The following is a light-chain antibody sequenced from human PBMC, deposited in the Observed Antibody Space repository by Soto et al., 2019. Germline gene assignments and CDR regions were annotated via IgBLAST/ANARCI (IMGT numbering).Light chain of an antibody. V-gene: IGLV2-8*01. CDR1: KSDIGVYDF. CDR3: KSYAGSNTYV. CDR2: EVV. Sequence: QSALTQPPSASGSPGQSVTISCTGTKSDIGVYDFVSGYQHHPGKAPRLIIYEVVQRPSGVPDRFSGSKSGNTASLTVSGLQAADEADYFCKSYAGSNTYVFGSGTKLTVL. J-gene: IGLJ1*01.